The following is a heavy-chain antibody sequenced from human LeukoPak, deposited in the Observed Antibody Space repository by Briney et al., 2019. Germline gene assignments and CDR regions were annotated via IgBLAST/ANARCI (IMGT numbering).Heavy chain of an antibody. Sequence: PGGSLRLSCAVSGFIVTNNYMTWVRQAPGKGLEGVSFISSDGRTYYADSVKGRFTISRDNSRNTLYLQMNSLRTEDTAEYYCASRARSGYYYGMDVWGQGTTVTVSS. CDR1: GFIVTNNY. D-gene: IGHD3-3*01. CDR2: ISSDGRT. V-gene: IGHV3-66*02. CDR3: ASRARSGYYYGMDV. J-gene: IGHJ6*02.